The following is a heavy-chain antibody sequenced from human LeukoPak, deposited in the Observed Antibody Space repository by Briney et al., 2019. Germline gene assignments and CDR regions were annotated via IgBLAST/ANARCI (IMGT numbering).Heavy chain of an antibody. CDR3: ARERDGRFFDY. D-gene: IGHD5-24*01. V-gene: IGHV3-7*01. CDR1: GLIFRSYW. Sequence: GGSLRLSCAVSGLIFRSYWMSWVRQAPGKGLEWVANINQDGSEKYFVDSVKGRFTISRHNAKNSLHLQMNTLRAEDTAVYYCARERDGRFFDYWGQGTLVTVSS. CDR2: INQDGSEK. J-gene: IGHJ4*02.